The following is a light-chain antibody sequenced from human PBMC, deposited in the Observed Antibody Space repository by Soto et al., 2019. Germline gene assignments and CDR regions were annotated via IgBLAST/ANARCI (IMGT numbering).Light chain of an antibody. J-gene: IGKJ3*01. Sequence: DIVMTQSPDSLAVSLGERATINCKSSQSVLYSSNNKNYLAWYQQKPGQPPKLLIYLASTRESGVPDRFSGSGSGTDFTLTISSLQAEDVAVYYCQQYYGIPFAFGPGTKVDFK. CDR1: QSVLYSSNNKNY. CDR3: QQYYGIPFA. CDR2: LAS. V-gene: IGKV4-1*01.